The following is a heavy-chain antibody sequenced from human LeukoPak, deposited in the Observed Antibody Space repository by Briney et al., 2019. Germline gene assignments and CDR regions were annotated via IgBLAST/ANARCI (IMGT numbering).Heavy chain of an antibody. CDR1: GFTFSSYW. V-gene: IGHV3-74*01. CDR3: AASRSRTIFGVVIPLPYYFDY. CDR2: INSDGSST. J-gene: IGHJ4*02. D-gene: IGHD3-3*01. Sequence: TGGSLRLSCAASGFTFSSYWMHWVRQAPGKGLVWVSRINSDGSSTSYADSVKGRFTISRDNAKNSLYLQMNSLRAEDTALYYCAASRSRTIFGVVIPLPYYFDYWGQGTLVTVSS.